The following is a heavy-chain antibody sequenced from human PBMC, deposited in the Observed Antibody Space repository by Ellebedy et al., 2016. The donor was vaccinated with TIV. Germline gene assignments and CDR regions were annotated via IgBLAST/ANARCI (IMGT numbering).Heavy chain of an antibody. CDR2: INPSGGST. V-gene: IGHV1-46*01. J-gene: IGHJ4*02. CDR3: ARDFHCTSNNCYERPSLYYFDS. Sequence: AASVKVSCKASGYTFTSHYIHWMRQAPGQGLEWMGVINPSGGSTSYAQKFQGRITMTRDTSTTTVYMELSSLRSEDTAVYYCARDFHCTSNNCYERPSLYYFDSWGQGTLVTVSS. D-gene: IGHD2-2*01. CDR1: GYTFTSHY.